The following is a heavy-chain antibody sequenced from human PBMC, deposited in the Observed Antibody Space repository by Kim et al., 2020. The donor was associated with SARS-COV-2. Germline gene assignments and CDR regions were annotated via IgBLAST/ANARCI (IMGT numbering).Heavy chain of an antibody. CDR2: IYYSGST. CDR1: GGSISSSSYY. V-gene: IGHV4-39*01. D-gene: IGHD3-10*01. Sequence: SETLSLTCTVSGGSISSSSYYWGWIRQPPGKGLEWIGSIYYSGSTYYNPSLKSRVTISVDTSKNQFSLKLSSVTAADTAVYYCARDGSGSYRRLGYYYYGMDVWGQGTTVTVSS. CDR3: ARDGSGSYRRLGYYYYGMDV. J-gene: IGHJ6*02.